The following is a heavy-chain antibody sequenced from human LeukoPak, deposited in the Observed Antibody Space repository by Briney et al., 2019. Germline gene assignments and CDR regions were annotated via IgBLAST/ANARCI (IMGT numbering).Heavy chain of an antibody. CDR3: ARRRYYDPLGLDL. CDR2: IYYTGST. D-gene: IGHD3-22*01. J-gene: IGHJ5*02. Sequence: SETLSLTCAVSGGSLSGYWWTWIRQPPGKGLEWIGIIYYTGSTSYNPSLKRRVTLSVDTSKNQSSLKLSSVTAADTAVYYCARRRYYDPLGLDLWGRGTLVTASS. V-gene: IGHV4-59*08. CDR1: GGSLSGYW.